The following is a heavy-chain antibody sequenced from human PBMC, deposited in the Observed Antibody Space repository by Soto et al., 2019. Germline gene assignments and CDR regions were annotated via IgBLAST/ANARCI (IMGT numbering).Heavy chain of an antibody. CDR3: AKARPVAVGPVLLDY. J-gene: IGHJ4*02. Sequence: GGLLGLSCTASGFTFSSYAMSWVRQAPGKELEWVSAISGSGGSTYYADSVKGRFTISRDNSKNTLYLQMNSLRADDKAVYDCAKARPVAVGPVLLDYWGQGTLVTVPS. CDR2: ISGSGGST. CDR1: GFTFSSYA. V-gene: IGHV3-23*01. D-gene: IGHD6-19*01.